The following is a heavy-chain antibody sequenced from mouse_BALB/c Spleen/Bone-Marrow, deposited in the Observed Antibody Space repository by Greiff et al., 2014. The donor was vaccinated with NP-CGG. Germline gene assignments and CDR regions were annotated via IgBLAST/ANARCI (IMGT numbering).Heavy chain of an antibody. V-gene: IGHV1S81*02. CDR2: INPSNGGT. Sequence: QVQLQQSGAELVKPGASVKLSCKASGYTFTSYYMYWVKQRPGQGLEWIGEINPSNGGTNFNEKFKSKATLTVDKSSSTAYMQLSSLTSEDSAVYYCTIYYGNYFAHWGQGTLVTVSA. CDR3: TIYYGNYFAH. D-gene: IGHD2-1*01. CDR1: GYTFTSYY. J-gene: IGHJ3*01.